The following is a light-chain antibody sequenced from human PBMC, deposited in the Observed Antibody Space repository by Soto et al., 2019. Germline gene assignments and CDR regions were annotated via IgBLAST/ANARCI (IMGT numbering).Light chain of an antibody. CDR3: QQYGSSPLT. Sequence: EIVLTQSPGTLSLSPGERATLSCRASQSVSSSYLAWYQQKPGQAPRLLIYGASSRATGIPDRFSGSGSGTDFTLTISRLEPEDFAVYYCQQYGSSPLTLGGGTQVDIK. J-gene: IGKJ4*01. CDR2: GAS. V-gene: IGKV3-20*01. CDR1: QSVSSSY.